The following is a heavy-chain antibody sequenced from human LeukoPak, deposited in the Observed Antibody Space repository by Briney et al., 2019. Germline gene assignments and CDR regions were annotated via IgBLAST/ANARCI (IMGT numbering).Heavy chain of an antibody. Sequence: GGSLRLSCAASGFTFSSYSMTWVRQAPGKGLEWVSSISSSSSYIYYADSVKGRFTISRDNAKNTLYLQMNSLRAEDTAVYYCARQLRKSDYWGQGTLVTVSS. D-gene: IGHD6-19*01. CDR1: GFTFSSYS. V-gene: IGHV3-21*04. CDR3: ARQLRKSDY. J-gene: IGHJ4*02. CDR2: ISSSSSYI.